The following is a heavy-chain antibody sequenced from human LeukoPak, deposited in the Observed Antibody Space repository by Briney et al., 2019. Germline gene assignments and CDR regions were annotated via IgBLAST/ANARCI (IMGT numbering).Heavy chain of an antibody. Sequence: GGSLRLSCAASGFTFSNYNMNWVRQAPGKGLEWVSSISSSSNKKRYADSVKGRFTISRDNGNNSLYLQLNGLRAEDTAVYFCAKRGVVIRVVLVGFHKEAYYFDSWGQGALVTVSS. CDR2: ISSSSNKK. J-gene: IGHJ4*02. CDR3: AKRGVVIRVVLVGFHKEAYYFDS. V-gene: IGHV3-21*06. D-gene: IGHD3-10*01. CDR1: GFTFSNYN.